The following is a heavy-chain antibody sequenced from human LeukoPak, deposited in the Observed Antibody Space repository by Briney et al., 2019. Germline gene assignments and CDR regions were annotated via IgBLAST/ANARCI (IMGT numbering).Heavy chain of an antibody. CDR2: ISGSGGST. Sequence: GGSLRLSCAASGFTFSNFAMSWVRQAPGKGLEWVSDISGSGGSTNYADSVKGRFTVSRDNSKNTLYLQMNSLRAEDTAVYYCAKVTDYSNLPRLSVPNWFDPWGQGTLVTVSS. D-gene: IGHD4-11*01. CDR1: GFTFSNFA. J-gene: IGHJ5*02. CDR3: AKVTDYSNLPRLSVPNWFDP. V-gene: IGHV3-23*01.